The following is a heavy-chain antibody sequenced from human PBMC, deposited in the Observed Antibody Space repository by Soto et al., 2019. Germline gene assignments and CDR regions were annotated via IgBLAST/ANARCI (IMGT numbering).Heavy chain of an antibody. CDR1: GGSITSYY. J-gene: IGHJ4*02. D-gene: IGHD3-10*01. CDR3: ATGRVYFGSEY. Sequence: QVQLQESGPGLVKPLETLSLTCTVPGGSITSYYWSWVRQPPGKGLEWSGYIYYNGNINYNPSLRSRLTISLDTSKNQFSLRLSSVTAADTAVYYCATGRVYFGSEYWGQGTLVTVSS. CDR2: IYYNGNI. V-gene: IGHV4-59*01.